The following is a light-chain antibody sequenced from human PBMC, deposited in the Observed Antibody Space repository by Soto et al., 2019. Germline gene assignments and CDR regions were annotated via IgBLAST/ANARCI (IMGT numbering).Light chain of an antibody. CDR3: LQHNTYPLT. Sequence: DIQMTQSPSSLSASVVDRITMSCRASQPIKNDLGWYQQKPGRAPKRLIYGASSLHIGVPSRFSGGGSGTEFTLTVSSLQPEDFASYYCLQHNTYPLTFGQGTRLEIK. V-gene: IGKV1-17*01. CDR1: QPIKND. J-gene: IGKJ5*01. CDR2: GAS.